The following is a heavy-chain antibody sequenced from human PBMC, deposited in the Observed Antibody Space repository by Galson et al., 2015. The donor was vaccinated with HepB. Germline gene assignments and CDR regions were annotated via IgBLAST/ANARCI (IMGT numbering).Heavy chain of an antibody. CDR3: VKEGSWFGGDWFDP. D-gene: IGHD3-16*01. CDR1: GFIFRHHA. Sequence: LRLSCAGSGFIFRHHAMAWIRQAPGQGLEWVSGINGRGPTRSYSDAVKGRFSISRDNSKDTVFLQLANLRAEDTAVYYCVKEGSWFGGDWFDPWGQGALVTVS. V-gene: IGHV3-23*01. J-gene: IGHJ5*02. CDR2: INGRGPTR.